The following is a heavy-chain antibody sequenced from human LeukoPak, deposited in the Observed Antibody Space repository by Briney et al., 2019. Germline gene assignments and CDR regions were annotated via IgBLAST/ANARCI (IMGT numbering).Heavy chain of an antibody. J-gene: IGHJ4*02. CDR1: GFTFSSYS. Sequence: SGGSLRLSCAAAGFTFSSYSMNWVRQAPGKGLEWVSSISSSSSYIYYADSVKGRFTISRDNAKNSLYLQMNSLRAEDTAVYYCARVDGSSWFNSDYWGQGTLVTVSS. CDR3: ARVDGSSWFNSDY. V-gene: IGHV3-21*01. D-gene: IGHD6-13*01. CDR2: ISSSSSYI.